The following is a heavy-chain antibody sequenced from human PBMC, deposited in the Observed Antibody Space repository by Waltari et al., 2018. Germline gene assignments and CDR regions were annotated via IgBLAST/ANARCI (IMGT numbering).Heavy chain of an antibody. CDR3: ARDRVPGGKSLYFDC. CDR2: NTSSGTTI. V-gene: IGHV3-48*03. Sequence: DVQMEELGGDLVPPGWPLRLSCRAYGFYFWFSAINGVRQATGKGLEWISSNTSSGTTIYNADSVRGRFTITRGNADNSLFLQMNSLRAEDTAVYYGARDRVPGGKSLYFDCWGQGTLVTVSS. J-gene: IGHJ4*02. CDR1: GFYFWFSA. D-gene: IGHD2-8*02.